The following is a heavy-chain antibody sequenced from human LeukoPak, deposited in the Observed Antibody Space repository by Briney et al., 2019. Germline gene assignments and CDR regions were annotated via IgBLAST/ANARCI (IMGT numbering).Heavy chain of an antibody. D-gene: IGHD3-22*01. CDR3: ARYCSRVEEYDSSGPTAFDI. Sequence: ASVKVSCTASGYTFTSYYMHWVRQAPGQGLEWMGIINPSGGSTSYAQKFQGRVTMTRDTSTSTVYMELSSLRSEDTAVYYCARYCSRVEEYDSSGPTAFDIWGQGTMVTVSS. CDR2: INPSGGST. J-gene: IGHJ3*02. CDR1: GYTFTSYY. V-gene: IGHV1-46*01.